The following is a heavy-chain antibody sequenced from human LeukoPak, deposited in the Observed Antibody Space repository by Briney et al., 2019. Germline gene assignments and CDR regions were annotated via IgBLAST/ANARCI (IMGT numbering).Heavy chain of an antibody. V-gene: IGHV4-61*02. CDR2: IYTSGST. D-gene: IGHD3-22*01. CDR3: ARGVRGGSSGYYYVPYYYYYMDV. J-gene: IGHJ6*03. Sequence: SETLSPTCTVSGGSISSGSYYWSWIRQPAGKGLEWIGRIYTSGSTDYNPSLKSRVTISVDTSKNQFSLKLSSVTAADTAVYYCARGVRGGSSGYYYVPYYYYYMDVWGKGTTVTISS. CDR1: GGSISSGSYY.